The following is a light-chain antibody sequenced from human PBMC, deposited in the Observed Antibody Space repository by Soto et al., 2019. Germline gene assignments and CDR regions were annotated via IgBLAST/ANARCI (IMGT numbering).Light chain of an antibody. Sequence: EVVMTQSPATLSVSPGERATLSCRASQSVSSNLAWYQQKPGQAPRLLIYGASTRATGIPARFSGSGSGTEFTLTISSLLSEDFAVYYCQQSNNWPPWTFGQGTKVEIK. J-gene: IGKJ1*01. CDR3: QQSNNWPPWT. CDR2: GAS. CDR1: QSVSSN. V-gene: IGKV3D-15*01.